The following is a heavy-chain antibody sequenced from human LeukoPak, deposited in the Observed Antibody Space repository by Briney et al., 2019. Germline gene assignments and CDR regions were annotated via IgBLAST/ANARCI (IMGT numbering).Heavy chain of an antibody. Sequence: SETLSLTCTVSGGSISSNFWSSIRQPAGKGLEWIGRIYSSGSTYYNPSLKSRVTMSVDTSKNQFSLKLSSVTAADTAIYYCARDRGYSGYHPFDYWGQGTLVTVSS. CDR3: ARDRGYSGYHPFDY. D-gene: IGHD5-12*01. V-gene: IGHV4-4*07. CDR1: GGSISSNF. J-gene: IGHJ4*02. CDR2: IYSSGST.